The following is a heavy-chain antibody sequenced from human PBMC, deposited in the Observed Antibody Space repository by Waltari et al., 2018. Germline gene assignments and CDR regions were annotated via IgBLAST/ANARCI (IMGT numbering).Heavy chain of an antibody. D-gene: IGHD6-6*01. CDR3: ARAPSIAARPDAFDI. V-gene: IGHV4-59*01. Sequence: QVQLQESGPGLVKPSETLSLTCTVSGGPISSYYWRWTRPPPGKGLGWIGYIYYSGNTNYTPSLKSRVTISVDTSKNQFSLKLSSVTAADTAVYYCARAPSIAARPDAFDIWGQGTMVTVSS. CDR1: GGPISSYY. J-gene: IGHJ3*02. CDR2: IYYSGNT.